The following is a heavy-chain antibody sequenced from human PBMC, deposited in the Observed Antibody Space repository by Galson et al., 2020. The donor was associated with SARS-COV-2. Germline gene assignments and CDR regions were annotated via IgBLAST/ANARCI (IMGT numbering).Heavy chain of an antibody. Sequence: GGSLRLSCAASGFTFSDHYMDWVRQAPGKGLEWVGRTRNKANSYTTEYAASVKGRSTISREDSKNSLYLQMNGLKTEDTAVYYCARGAFCGGDCYSIWSFDLWGRGTLVTVSS. CDR1: GFTFSDHY. D-gene: IGHD2-21*02. V-gene: IGHV3-72*01. J-gene: IGHJ2*01. CDR2: TRNKANSYTT. CDR3: ARGAFCGGDCYSIWSFDL.